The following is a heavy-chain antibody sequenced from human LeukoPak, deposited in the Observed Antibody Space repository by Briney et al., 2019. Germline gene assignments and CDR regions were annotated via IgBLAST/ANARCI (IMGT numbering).Heavy chain of an antibody. J-gene: IGHJ3*02. D-gene: IGHD6-19*01. V-gene: IGHV3-53*01. CDR2: IYSGGST. Sequence: GGSLRLSCAASGFTVSSNYMSWVRQAPGKGLEWVSVIYSGGSTYYADSVKGRFTISRDNSKNTLYLQMNRLRAEDTAVYYCARGLKAVAGLDAFDIWGQATMVTVSS. CDR3: ARGLKAVAGLDAFDI. CDR1: GFTVSSNY.